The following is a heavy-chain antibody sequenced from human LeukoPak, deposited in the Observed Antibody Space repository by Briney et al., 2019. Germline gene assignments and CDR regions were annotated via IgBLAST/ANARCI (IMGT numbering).Heavy chain of an antibody. J-gene: IGHJ5*02. CDR3: ARVSGAAAASNWFDP. V-gene: IGHV4-34*01. CDR2: INHSGST. D-gene: IGHD6-13*01. Sequence: SETLSLTCAVYGGSFSGYYWSWIRQPPGKGLEWIGEINHSGSTNDNPSLKSRVTKSVDTSKNQFSLKLSSVPAADTAVYYCARVSGAAAASNWFDPWGQGTLVTVSS. CDR1: GGSFSGYY.